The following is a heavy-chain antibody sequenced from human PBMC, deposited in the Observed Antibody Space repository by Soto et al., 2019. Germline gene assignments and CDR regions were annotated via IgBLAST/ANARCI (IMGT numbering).Heavy chain of an antibody. CDR2: VYHNGIM. V-gene: IGHV4-38-2*02. CDR1: GYSIRSGYY. D-gene: IGHD3-10*01. J-gene: IGHJ4*01. CDR3: AALWFGELAFNY. Sequence: SETLSLTCSVSGYSIRSGYYWGWVRQAPGKGLEWLGSVYHNGIMFHNPSFQSRVTISVDTSKNQFSLNLRSVTAADTAVYYCAALWFGELAFNYWGQVILVTVSS.